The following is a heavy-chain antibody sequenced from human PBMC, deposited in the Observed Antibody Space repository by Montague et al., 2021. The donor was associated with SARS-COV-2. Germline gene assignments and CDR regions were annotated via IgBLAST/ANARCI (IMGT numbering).Heavy chain of an antibody. V-gene: IGHV4-59*01. CDR1: GGSIGTYY. D-gene: IGHD2-15*01. CDR2: IYYSGST. J-gene: IGHJ4*02. Sequence: SETLSLTCSVSGGSIGTYYWSWIRQPPGKGLEWIGYIYYSGSTNYNPSLKSQVTISIDTSKNQFSLELSSVTAADMAVYYCASPGGYCTGGSCYYVYWGQGTLVTVSS. CDR3: ASPGGYCTGGSCYYVY.